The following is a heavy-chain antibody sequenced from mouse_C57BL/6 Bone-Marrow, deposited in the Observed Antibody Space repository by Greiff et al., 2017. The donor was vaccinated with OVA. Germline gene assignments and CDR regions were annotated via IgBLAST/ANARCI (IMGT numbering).Heavy chain of an antibody. CDR2: INPNNGGT. CDR3: ARKDYYGSSSGGFAY. V-gene: IGHV1-18*01. D-gene: IGHD1-1*01. CDR1: GYTFTDYN. Sequence: VQLQQSGPELVKPGASVKIPCKASGYTFTDYNMDWVKQSHGKSLEWIGDINPNNGGTIYNQKFKGKATLTVDKSSSTAYMELRSLTSEDTAVYYCARKDYYGSSSGGFAYWGQGTLVTVSA. J-gene: IGHJ3*01.